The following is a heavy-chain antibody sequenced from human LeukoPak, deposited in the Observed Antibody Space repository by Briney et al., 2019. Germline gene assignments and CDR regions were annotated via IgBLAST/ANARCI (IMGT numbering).Heavy chain of an antibody. CDR1: GYSISSGYY. V-gene: IGHV4-38-2*02. J-gene: IGHJ3*02. CDR3: ARVGIAAAGDAFDI. CDR2: IYHSGST. D-gene: IGHD6-13*01. Sequence: SETLSLTCTVSGYSISSGYYWGWIRQPPGKGLEWIGSIYHSGSTYYNPSLKSRVTISVDTSKNQLSLKLSSVTAADTAVYYCARVGIAAAGDAFDIWGQGTMVTVSS.